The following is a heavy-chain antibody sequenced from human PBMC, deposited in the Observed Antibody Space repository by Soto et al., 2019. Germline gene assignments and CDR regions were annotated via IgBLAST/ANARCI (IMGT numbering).Heavy chain of an antibody. CDR2: INHSGST. V-gene: IGHV4-34*01. J-gene: IGHJ2*01. CDR3: ARGRSGDSSGKRYFDL. CDR1: GGSFSGYY. D-gene: IGHD3-22*01. Sequence: QVQLQQWGAGLLKPSETLSLTCAVYGGSFSGYYWSWIRQPPGKGLEWIGEINHSGSTNYNPSLKSRVTISVDTSKNQFSQKLSSVTAADTAVYYCARGRSGDSSGKRYFDLWGRGTLVTVSS.